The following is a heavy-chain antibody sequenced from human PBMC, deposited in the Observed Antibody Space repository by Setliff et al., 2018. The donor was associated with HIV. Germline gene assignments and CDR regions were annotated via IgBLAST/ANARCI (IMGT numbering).Heavy chain of an antibody. CDR1: RFIFSYFE. CDR2: SKNKANSFTT. J-gene: IGHJ6*03. V-gene: IGHV3-72*01. Sequence: PGGSLRLSCAASRFIFSYFEMNWVRQAPGKGLEWVARSKNKANSFTTEYAASVAGRFTISRDESENSVYLQMNSLKTEDTAVYYCVRDVAATNMVRGLLYHYYYWDVWGKGTTVTVS. CDR3: VRDVAATNMVRGLLYHYYYWDV. D-gene: IGHD3-10*01.